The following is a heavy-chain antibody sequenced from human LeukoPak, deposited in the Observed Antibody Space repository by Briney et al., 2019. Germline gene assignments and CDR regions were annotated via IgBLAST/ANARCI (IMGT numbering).Heavy chain of an antibody. CDR1: GFTFSSYG. CDR2: IWYDGSNK. D-gene: IGHD3-22*01. CDR3: AKDLSYYYDSSGYNFDY. V-gene: IGHV3-33*06. Sequence: PGGSLRLSCAASGFTFSSYGMHWVRQAPGKGLEWVAVIWYDGSNKYYADSVKGRFTISRDNSKNTLYLQMNSLRAEDTAVYYCAKDLSYYYDSSGYNFDYWGQGTLVTVS. J-gene: IGHJ4*02.